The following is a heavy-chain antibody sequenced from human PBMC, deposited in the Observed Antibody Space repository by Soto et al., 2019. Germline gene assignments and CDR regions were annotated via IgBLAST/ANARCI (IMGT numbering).Heavy chain of an antibody. CDR3: AHRLDCSGGSRYSASWFDP. CDR2: IYWNDDK. V-gene: IGHV2-5*01. CDR1: GFSLSTSGVG. J-gene: IGHJ5*02. D-gene: IGHD2-15*01. Sequence: SGPTLVNPTQTLTLTCTFSGFSLSTSGVGVGWIRQPPGKALEWLALIYWNDDKRYSPSLKSRLTITKDTSKNQVVLTMTNMDPVDTATYYCAHRLDCSGGSRYSASWFDPWGQGTLVTVSS.